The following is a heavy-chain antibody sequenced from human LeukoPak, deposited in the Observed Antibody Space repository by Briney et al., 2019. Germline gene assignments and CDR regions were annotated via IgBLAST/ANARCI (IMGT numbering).Heavy chain of an antibody. J-gene: IGHJ4*02. D-gene: IGHD5-18*01. CDR1: GFTFSSYG. Sequence: GGSLRLSCAASGFTFSSYGMHWVRQAPGKGLDWVAVISNDGSKKYYADSVKGRFTISRDNSKNTLSLQVSSLRTEDTAVYYCAKDRYSYAFEYSDSWGQGTLVSVSS. CDR2: ISNDGSKK. V-gene: IGHV3-30*18. CDR3: AKDRYSYAFEYSDS.